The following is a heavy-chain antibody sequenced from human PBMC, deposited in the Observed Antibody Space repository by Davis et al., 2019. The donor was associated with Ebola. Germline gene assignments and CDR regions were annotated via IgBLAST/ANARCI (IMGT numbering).Heavy chain of an antibody. D-gene: IGHD3-22*01. J-gene: IGHJ4*02. V-gene: IGHV3-7*01. CDR1: GFTFSSYW. CDR2: IKQDGSEK. CDR3: ARQSSTYYYDSSGYYSMNYFDY. Sequence: GGSLRLSCAASGFTFSSYWMSWVRQAPGKGLEWVANIKQDGSEKYYVDSVKGRFTISRDNAKNSLYLQMNSLRAEDTAVYYCARQSSTYYYDSSGYYSMNYFDYWGQGTLVTVSS.